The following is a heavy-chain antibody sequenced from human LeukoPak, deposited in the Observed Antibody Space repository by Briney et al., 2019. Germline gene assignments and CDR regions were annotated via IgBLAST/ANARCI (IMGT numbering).Heavy chain of an antibody. CDR1: GYTFTDYY. J-gene: IGHJ4*02. CDR3: ARQSGTYWGLDY. Sequence: ASVTVSCKASGYTFTDYYIHWVRQAPGHGLEWLGWMNVKTGATSSARRFPGRFTMTRDTSIGTASMEFSSLTSDDTAVYYCARQSGTYWGLDYWGQGTLVTVSS. CDR2: MNVKTGAT. V-gene: IGHV1-2*02. D-gene: IGHD1-26*01.